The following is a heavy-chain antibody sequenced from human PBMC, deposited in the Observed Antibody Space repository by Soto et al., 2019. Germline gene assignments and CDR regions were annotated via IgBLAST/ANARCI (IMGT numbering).Heavy chain of an antibody. CDR1: GFTFGVSW. Sequence: EEQLVESGGGLVQPGGSLRLCCAASGFTFGVSWMNWVRQVPGRGLEWVAYISADGRETNHVDSVKGRFTISRDNAKNSVYLQMNSLRAEDTAVYYCARKPRLLELWGQGTLVTVSS. CDR2: ISADGRET. D-gene: IGHD6-6*01. J-gene: IGHJ4*02. V-gene: IGHV3-7*01. CDR3: ARKPRLLEL.